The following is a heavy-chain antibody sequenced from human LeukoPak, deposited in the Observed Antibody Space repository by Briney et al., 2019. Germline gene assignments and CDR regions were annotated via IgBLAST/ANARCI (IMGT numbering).Heavy chain of an antibody. CDR1: GFTFGKYW. V-gene: IGHV3-23*01. Sequence: GGSLRLSCVASGFTFGKYWMSWVRQAPGKGLEWVSAISGSGGSTYYADSVKGRFTISRDNSKNTLYLQMNSLRAEDTAVYYCANVVATYIDYWGQGTLVTVSS. J-gene: IGHJ4*02. CDR2: ISGSGGST. D-gene: IGHD5-12*01. CDR3: ANVVATYIDY.